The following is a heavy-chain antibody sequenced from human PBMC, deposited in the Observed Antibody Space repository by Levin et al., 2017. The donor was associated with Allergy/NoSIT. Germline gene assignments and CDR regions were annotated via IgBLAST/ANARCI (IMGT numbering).Heavy chain of an antibody. CDR2: IYYSGST. D-gene: IGHD3-10*01. V-gene: IGHV4-39*01. Sequence: SETLSLTCTVSGGSISSSSYYWGWIRQPPGKGLEWIGSIYYSGSTYYNPSLKSRVTISVDTSKNQFSLKLSSVTAADTAVYYCARLELYYYGSGSVGNAFDIWGQGTMVTVSS. CDR1: GGSISSSSYY. J-gene: IGHJ3*02. CDR3: ARLELYYYGSGSVGNAFDI.